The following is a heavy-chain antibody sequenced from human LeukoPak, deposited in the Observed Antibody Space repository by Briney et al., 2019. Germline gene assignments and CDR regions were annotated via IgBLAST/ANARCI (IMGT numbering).Heavy chain of an antibody. CDR2: ISYDGSNK. Sequence: GGSLRLSCAASGFTFSSYVMHWVRQAPGKGLEWVAVISYDGSNKYYADSVKGRFTISRDNSKNTLYMQMNSLRAEDKAVYYCAKDRDFWSGYYIGYWGQGTLVTVSS. D-gene: IGHD3-3*01. CDR3: AKDRDFWSGYYIGY. CDR1: GFTFSSYV. J-gene: IGHJ4*02. V-gene: IGHV3-30*18.